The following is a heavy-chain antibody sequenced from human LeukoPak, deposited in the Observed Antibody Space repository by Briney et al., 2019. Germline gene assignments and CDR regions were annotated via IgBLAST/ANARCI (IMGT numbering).Heavy chain of an antibody. V-gene: IGHV3-48*01. CDR3: AKDLKEGFCSTTSCYGIDS. J-gene: IGHJ4*02. Sequence: GGSLRLSCAASGFTFSSYSMNWVRQAPGKGLEWISYISETSSFMYYADSVKGRFTISRDNAKNSLYLQMNSLRAEDTALYYCAKDLKEGFCSTTSCYGIDSWGQGTLVTVSS. CDR2: ISETSSFM. D-gene: IGHD2-2*01. CDR1: GFTFSSYS.